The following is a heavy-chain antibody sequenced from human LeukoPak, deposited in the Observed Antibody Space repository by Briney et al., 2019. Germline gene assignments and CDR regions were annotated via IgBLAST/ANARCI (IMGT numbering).Heavy chain of an antibody. V-gene: IGHV3-49*03. J-gene: IGHJ4*02. D-gene: IGHD2-2*01. CDR3: TRDVRQLLDW. CDR1: GFTFGGYA. CDR2: ICSKAYGGTT. Sequence: GGSLRLSCTASGFTFGGYAMSWFRQAPGKGLEWVGFICSKAYGGTTEYAACVKGIFTISRDDSKSNAYLQMNSLKTEDTGVYYCTRDVRQLLDWWGQGTLVTVSS.